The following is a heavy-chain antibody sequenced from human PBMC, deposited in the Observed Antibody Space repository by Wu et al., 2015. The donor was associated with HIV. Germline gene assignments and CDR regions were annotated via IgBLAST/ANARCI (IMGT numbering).Heavy chain of an antibody. Sequence: QVQLVQSGAEVKKPGASVKVSCKASRSTFTGYHLHWVRQAPGQGLEWMGWINPNSGGTKYAQKFQGRVTMTGDTSISTAYLELSRLKSDDTAMYYCAHSENDWLLVDYWGQGTLVTVSS. J-gene: IGHJ4*02. CDR2: INPNSGGT. CDR1: RSTFTGYH. CDR3: AHSENDWLLVDY. V-gene: IGHV1-2*02. D-gene: IGHD3-9*01.